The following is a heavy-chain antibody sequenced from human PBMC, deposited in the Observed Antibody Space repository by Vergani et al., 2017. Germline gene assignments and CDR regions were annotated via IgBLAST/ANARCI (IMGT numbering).Heavy chain of an antibody. CDR3: ARDRHIVATIGAFDI. CDR1: GFTFSSYA. CDR2: ISYDGSNK. D-gene: IGHD5-12*01. Sequence: QVQLVESGGGVVQPGRSLRLSCAASGFTFSSYAMHWVRQAPGKGLEWVAVISYDGSNKYYADSVKGRFTISRDNSKNTLYLQMNSLRAEDTAVYYCARDRHIVATIGAFDIWGQGTMVTVSS. J-gene: IGHJ3*02. V-gene: IGHV3-30*04.